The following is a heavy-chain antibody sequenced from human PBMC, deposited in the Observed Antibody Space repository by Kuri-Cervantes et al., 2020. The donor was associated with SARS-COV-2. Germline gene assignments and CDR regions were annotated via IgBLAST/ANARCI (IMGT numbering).Heavy chain of an antibody. CDR3: SRSLYGGTAWYYGMDV. CDR1: GFTFSSYA. Sequence: GESLKIPCAASGFTFSSYAMHWVRQAPGKGLEWVAVIWYDGSNKYHADSVKGRFTISIDNSKNTLYLQMNSLRAEDTAVYYCSRSLYGGTAWYYGMDVWGQGTTVTVSS. CDR2: IWYDGSNK. V-gene: IGHV3-33*01. J-gene: IGHJ6*02. D-gene: IGHD4-23*01.